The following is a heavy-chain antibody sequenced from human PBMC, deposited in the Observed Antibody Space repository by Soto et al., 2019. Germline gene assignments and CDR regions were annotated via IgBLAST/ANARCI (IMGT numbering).Heavy chain of an antibody. CDR2: FYYSGST. Sequence: PSETLSLTCTVSSASISSSGYYWGWIRQSPGKGLEWTGSFYYSGSTYYNPSLKSRVTISVDTSKNQFSLKLTSVTAADTAVYYCARVPGPWGQGTLVTVSS. V-gene: IGHV4-39*01. D-gene: IGHD2-2*01. J-gene: IGHJ5*02. CDR1: SASISSSGYY. CDR3: ARVPGP.